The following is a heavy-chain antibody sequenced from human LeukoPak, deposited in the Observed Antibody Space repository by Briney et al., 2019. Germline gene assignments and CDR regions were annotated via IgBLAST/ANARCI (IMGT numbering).Heavy chain of an antibody. V-gene: IGHV3-15*01. CDR2: IKRKTDGGTT. CDR3: TTWGGLID. D-gene: IGHD2-8*01. Sequence: PGGSLRLTCGASGFTFSNAWMSWVRQAPGKGLEWVGRIKRKTDGGTTDYAAPVKGRFTISRDDSKNTLYLQMNSLKTEDTAVYYCTTWGGLIDWGQGTLVTVSS. CDR1: GFTFSNAW. J-gene: IGHJ4*02.